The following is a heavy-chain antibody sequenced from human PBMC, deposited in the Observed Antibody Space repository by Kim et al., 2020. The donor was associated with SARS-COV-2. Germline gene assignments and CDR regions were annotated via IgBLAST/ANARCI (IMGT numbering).Heavy chain of an antibody. CDR3: ARLIAAAGSGSLDY. Sequence: SETLSLTCAVSGGSISSSNWWSWVRQPPGKGLEWIREIYHSGSTNYNPSLKSRVTISVDKSKNQFSLKLSSVTAADTAVYYCARLIAAAGSGSLDYWGQGNLVTVAS. J-gene: IGHJ4*02. V-gene: IGHV4-4*02. CDR1: GGSISSSNW. CDR2: IYHSGST. D-gene: IGHD6-13*01.